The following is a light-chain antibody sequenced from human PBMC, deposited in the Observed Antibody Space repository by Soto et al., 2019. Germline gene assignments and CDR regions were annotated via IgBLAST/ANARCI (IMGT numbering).Light chain of an antibody. V-gene: IGLV2-14*01. Sequence: QSALTQPASVSESPGQSITISCTGTSSDVGAYKYVSWYQQHPGKAPKLMIYDASRRPSGVSNRFSGSKSGNTASLTISGLQAEDEADYYCSSYTTSSTLEFGGGTKVTVL. CDR3: SSYTTSSTLE. CDR2: DAS. J-gene: IGLJ2*01. CDR1: SSDVGAYKY.